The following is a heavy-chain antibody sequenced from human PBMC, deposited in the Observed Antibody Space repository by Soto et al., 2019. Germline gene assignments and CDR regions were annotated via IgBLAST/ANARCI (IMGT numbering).Heavy chain of an antibody. Sequence: QVQLQESGPGLVKPSETLSLTCIVSGGSISNNYWGWIRQPPGKGLEYIGYIYYSGATNYNPSLKSRLTISVDTSKNQFSLKLNSVTAADTAVYYCARVLGGRNLFDYWGQGTLVTVSS. D-gene: IGHD3-16*01. J-gene: IGHJ4*02. CDR1: GGSISNNY. CDR2: IYYSGAT. V-gene: IGHV4-59*01. CDR3: ARVLGGRNLFDY.